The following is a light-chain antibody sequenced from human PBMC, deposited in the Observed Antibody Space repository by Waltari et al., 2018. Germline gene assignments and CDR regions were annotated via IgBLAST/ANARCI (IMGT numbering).Light chain of an antibody. CDR1: QSIDTW. Sequence: DIQMTQSPSTLSASVGDRVTITCRASQSIDTWLAWYQQKPWKAPKLLIYRASSLESGVPSRFSGSGSGTEFTLTISSLQPDDSATYYCQQYNSDSRTFGQGTKVEIK. J-gene: IGKJ1*01. V-gene: IGKV1-5*03. CDR2: RAS. CDR3: QQYNSDSRT.